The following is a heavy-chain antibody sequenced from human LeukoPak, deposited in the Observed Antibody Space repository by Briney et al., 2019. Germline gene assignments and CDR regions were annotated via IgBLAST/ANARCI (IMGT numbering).Heavy chain of an antibody. CDR1: GYTLTELS. CDR3: ATSFWSGYPSNWFDP. D-gene: IGHD3-3*01. Sequence: ASVKVSCKVSGYTLTELSMHWVRQAPGKGLEWMGGFDPEDGETIYARKFQGRVTMTEDTSTDTAYMELSSLRSEDTAVYYCATSFWSGYPSNWFDPWGQGTLVTVSS. J-gene: IGHJ5*02. CDR2: FDPEDGET. V-gene: IGHV1-24*01.